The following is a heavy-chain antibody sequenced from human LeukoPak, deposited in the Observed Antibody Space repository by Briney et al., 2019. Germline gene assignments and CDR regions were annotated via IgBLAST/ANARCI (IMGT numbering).Heavy chain of an antibody. CDR1: GGSISSYY. CDR3: ARERGVPYYYDSSGPAGDAFDI. Sequence: PSETPSLTCTVSGGSISSYYWSWIRQPAGKGLEWIGRIYTSGSTNYNPSLKSRVTMSVDTSKNQFSLKLSSVTAADTAVYYCARERGVPYYYDSSGPAGDAFDIWGQGTMVTVSS. J-gene: IGHJ3*02. D-gene: IGHD3-22*01. CDR2: IYTSGST. V-gene: IGHV4-4*07.